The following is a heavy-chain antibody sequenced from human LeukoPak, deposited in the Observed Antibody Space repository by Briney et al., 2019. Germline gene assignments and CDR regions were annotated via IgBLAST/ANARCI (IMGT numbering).Heavy chain of an antibody. D-gene: IGHD5-18*01. CDR2: IRSKAYGGTT. V-gene: IGHV3-49*03. CDR3: TRDRYSYGLFSYYYMDV. Sequence: GGSLRLSCTASGFTFGDYAMSWFRQAPGKGLEWVGFIRSKAYGGTTEYAASVKGRFTISRDDSKSIAYLQMNSLKTEDTAVYYCTRDRYSYGLFSYYYMDVWGKGTTVTVSS. J-gene: IGHJ6*03. CDR1: GFTFGDYA.